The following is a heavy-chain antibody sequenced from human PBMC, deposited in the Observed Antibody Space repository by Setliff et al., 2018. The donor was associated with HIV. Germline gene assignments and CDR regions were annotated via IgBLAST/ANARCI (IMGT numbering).Heavy chain of an antibody. CDR2: INHSGST. Sequence: PSETLSLTCAVYGGSFSTYYWSWIRQPPGKGLEWIGDINHSGSTNYNPSLKSRVTISVDTSKNQLSLKLNSVTAADTAVYYCASLPREAASTSGYFDYWGQGTLVTVSS. D-gene: IGHD6-13*01. J-gene: IGHJ4*02. CDR3: ASLPREAASTSGYFDY. CDR1: GGSFSTYY. V-gene: IGHV4-34*01.